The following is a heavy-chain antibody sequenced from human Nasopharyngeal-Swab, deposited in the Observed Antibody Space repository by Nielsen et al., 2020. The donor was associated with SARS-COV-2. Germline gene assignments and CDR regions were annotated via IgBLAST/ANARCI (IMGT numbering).Heavy chain of an antibody. CDR2: IYYSGST. D-gene: IGHD3-10*01. CDR3: VRGRGRGEIWNYYYYYMDV. J-gene: IGHJ6*03. Sequence: WIRQPPGKGLEWIGRIYYSGSTYYNPSLKSRVTISVDTSKNQFSLKLSSMTAADAAVNYWVRGRGRGEIWNYYYYYMDVWGKGTTVTVSS. V-gene: IGHV4-39*07.